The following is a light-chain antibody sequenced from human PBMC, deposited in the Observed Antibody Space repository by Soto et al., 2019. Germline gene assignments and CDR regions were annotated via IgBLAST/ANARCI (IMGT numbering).Light chain of an antibody. V-gene: IGLV2-8*01. CDR3: TSYAGGNNV. J-gene: IGLJ1*01. CDR1: SSDVGGYNY. CDR2: EVN. Sequence: QSALTQPPSASGSPGQSVTISCTGTSSDVGGYNYVSWYQQHPGKVPKLMVYEVNKRPSGVPDRFSGSKSGNTASLTVSGXXAXXXADYYCTSYAGGNNVFGTGTKLTV.